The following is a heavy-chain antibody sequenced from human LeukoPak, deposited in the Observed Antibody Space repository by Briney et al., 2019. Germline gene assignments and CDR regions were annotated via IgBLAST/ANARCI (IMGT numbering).Heavy chain of an antibody. J-gene: IGHJ4*02. D-gene: IGHD6-13*01. CDR2: INHSGST. V-gene: IGHV4-34*01. Sequence: SETLSPTCAVYGGSFSGYYWSWIRQPPGKGLEWIGEINHSGSTNYNPSLKSRVTISVDTSKNQFSLKLSSVTAADTAAYYCARARYSSSWYPHHYFDYWGQGTLVTVS. CDR1: GGSFSGYY. CDR3: ARARYSSSWYPHHYFDY.